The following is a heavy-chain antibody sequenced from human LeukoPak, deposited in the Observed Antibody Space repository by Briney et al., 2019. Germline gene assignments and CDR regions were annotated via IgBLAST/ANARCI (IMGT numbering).Heavy chain of an antibody. D-gene: IGHD2-15*01. V-gene: IGHV3-30*14. CDR2: ISQTGSIE. Sequence: PGRSLRPSCAASGFTFTTYVIHWVRQAPGKGLEWVAVISQTGSIETYADSVKGRFTISRDNSKNTVYLQMNSLKSEDTAVYYCARDRAVALPTYYYYMDVWGKGTTVTVSS. CDR1: GFTFTTYV. CDR3: ARDRAVALPTYYYYMDV. J-gene: IGHJ6*03.